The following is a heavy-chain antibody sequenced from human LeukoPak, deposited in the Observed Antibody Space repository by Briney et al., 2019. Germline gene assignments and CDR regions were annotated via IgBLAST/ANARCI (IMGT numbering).Heavy chain of an antibody. Sequence: SETLSLTCTVSGGSISNYYWNWIRQPPGKGLEWIGYIYYSRSTNYNPSLKSRVTILLDTSRNQFSLRLSSVTAADTSLYDCAVLGCVNAGFQYNCVDPCDQGTLVTVSS. CDR1: GGSISNYY. CDR3: AVLGCVNAGFQYNCVDP. CDR2: IYYSRST. J-gene: IGHJ5*02. D-gene: IGHD6-19*01. V-gene: IGHV4-59*01.